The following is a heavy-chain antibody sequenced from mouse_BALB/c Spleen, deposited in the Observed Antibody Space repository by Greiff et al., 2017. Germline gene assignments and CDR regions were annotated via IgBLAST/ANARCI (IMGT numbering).Heavy chain of an antibody. CDR3: AREGGGSFDY. CDR1: GFSLTSYG. V-gene: IGHV2-9*02. J-gene: IGHJ2*01. CDR2: IWAGGST. Sequence: VQVVESGPGLVAPSQSLSITCTVSGFSLTSYGVHWVRQPPGKGLEWLGVIWAGGSTNYNSALMSRLSISKDNSKSQVFLKMNSLQTDDTAMYYCAREGGGSFDYWGQGTTLTVSS.